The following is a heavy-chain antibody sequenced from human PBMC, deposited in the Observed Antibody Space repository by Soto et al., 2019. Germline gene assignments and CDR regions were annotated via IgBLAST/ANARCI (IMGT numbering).Heavy chain of an antibody. CDR1: GGSISSYY. Sequence: PSETLSLTCTVSGGSISSYYWSWIRQPPGKGLEWIGYIYYSGSTNYNPSLKSRGTISVGTSKNQFSLKLSSVTAADTAVYYCARVQLAFDIWGQGTMVTVSS. CDR3: ARVQLAFDI. J-gene: IGHJ3*02. D-gene: IGHD4-4*01. V-gene: IGHV4-59*01. CDR2: IYYSGST.